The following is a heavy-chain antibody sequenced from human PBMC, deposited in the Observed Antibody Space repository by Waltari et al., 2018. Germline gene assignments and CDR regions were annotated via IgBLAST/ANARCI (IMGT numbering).Heavy chain of an antibody. CDR2: INPRSGET. CDR1: GYTFPAYY. V-gene: IGHV1-2*02. J-gene: IGHJ4*02. D-gene: IGHD4-17*01. Sequence: QEHLVQSGAEVKKPGASVRVSCKASGYTFPAYYIHWVRQAPGQGLQWMGWINPRSGETKFTQKFQCRVTMTRDTSLNTAYMEISSLVLDDTAVYYCAREGSHLTTVNDYWGQGTQVIVSS. CDR3: AREGSHLTTVNDY.